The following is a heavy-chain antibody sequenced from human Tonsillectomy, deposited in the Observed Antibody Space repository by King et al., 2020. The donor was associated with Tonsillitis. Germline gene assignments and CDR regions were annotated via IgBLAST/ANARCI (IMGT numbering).Heavy chain of an antibody. CDR2: ISYDGSNK. D-gene: IGHD3-10*01. J-gene: IGHJ4*02. CDR1: GFTFSSYA. V-gene: IGHV3-30-3*01. Sequence: VQLVESGGGVVQPGRSLRLSCAASGFTFSSYAMHWVRQAPGKGLEWVAVISYDGSNKYYADSVKGRFTISRDNSKNTLYLQMNSLRAEDTAVYYCARDLRVIPWFGELWGGFDYWGQGTLVTVSS. CDR3: ARDLRVIPWFGELWGGFDY.